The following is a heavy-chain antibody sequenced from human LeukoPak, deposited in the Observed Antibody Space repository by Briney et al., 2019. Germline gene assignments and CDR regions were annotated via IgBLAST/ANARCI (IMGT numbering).Heavy chain of an antibody. Sequence: SETLSLTCAVYGGSFSGYYWSWIRQPPGKGLEWIGEINHSGSTNYNPSLKSRVTISGDTSKNQFSLKLSSVTAADTAVYYCARVSSSWYQDWYFDLWGRGTLVTVSS. J-gene: IGHJ2*01. D-gene: IGHD6-13*01. CDR2: INHSGST. CDR3: ARVSSSWYQDWYFDL. V-gene: IGHV4-34*01. CDR1: GGSFSGYY.